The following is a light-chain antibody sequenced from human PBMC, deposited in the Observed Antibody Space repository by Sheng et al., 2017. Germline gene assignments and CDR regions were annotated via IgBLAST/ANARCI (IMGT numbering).Light chain of an antibody. V-gene: IGLV3-21*02. CDR1: KIGSKS. CDR2: DDS. CDR3: QVWDTYSEQQV. J-gene: IGLJ3*02. Sequence: SYVLTQPPSVSVAPGQPATITCGGNKIGSKSVHWYQQKAGQAPVXVVYDDSDRPSGIPERFSGSNSGNTATLTISGVEAGDEADYYCQVWDTYSEQQVFGGGTKLTVL.